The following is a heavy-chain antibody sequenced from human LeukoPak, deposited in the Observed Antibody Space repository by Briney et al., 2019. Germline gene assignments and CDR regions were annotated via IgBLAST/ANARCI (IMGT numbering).Heavy chain of an antibody. CDR2: TYPDDSDT. D-gene: IGHD6-13*01. J-gene: IGHJ3*02. CDR3: ARSDSSSPDTFDI. CDR1: GYPFTSYW. Sequence: GASLNISCKGSGYPFTSYWIGWVRPLPGEGLGWMGLTYPDDSDTRYSPSFQGQVSISPDKSINTAYLQWSSLQASDPGMYYCARSDSSSPDTFDIWGQGTLVIVSS. V-gene: IGHV5-51*01.